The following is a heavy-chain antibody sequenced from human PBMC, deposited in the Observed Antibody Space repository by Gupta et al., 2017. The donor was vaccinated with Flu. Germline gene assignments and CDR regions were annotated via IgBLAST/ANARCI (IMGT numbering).Heavy chain of an antibody. D-gene: IGHD3-16*01. V-gene: IGHV4-39*01. CDR1: GGSISSSSYY. Sequence: QLQLQESGPGLVKPSETLSLTCTVSGGSISSSSYYWGWIRQPPGKGLEWIGSIYYSGSTYYNPSLKSRVTISVDTSKNQFSLKLSSGTAADTAVYYCARHDRGEWRVGGGVGNNFDYWGQGTLVTVSS. CDR3: ARHDRGEWRVGGGVGNNFDY. J-gene: IGHJ4*02. CDR2: IYYSGST.